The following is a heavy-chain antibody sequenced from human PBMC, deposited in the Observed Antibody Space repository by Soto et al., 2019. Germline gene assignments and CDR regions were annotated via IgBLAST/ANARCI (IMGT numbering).Heavy chain of an antibody. CDR1: GYTFTSYG. CDR2: ISAYNGNT. D-gene: IGHD3-22*01. Sequence: ASVKVSCKASGYTFTSYGISWVRQAPEQGLEWMGWISAYNGNTNYAQKLQGRVTMTTDTSTSTAYMELRSLRSDDTAVYYCASGYYDSSGYYYFDYWGQGTLVTVSS. V-gene: IGHV1-18*01. CDR3: ASGYYDSSGYYYFDY. J-gene: IGHJ4*02.